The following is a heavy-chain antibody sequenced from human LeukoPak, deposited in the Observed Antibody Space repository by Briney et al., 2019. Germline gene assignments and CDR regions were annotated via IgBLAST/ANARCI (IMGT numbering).Heavy chain of an antibody. J-gene: IGHJ5*02. CDR3: ARAGYSSGWHPYNWFDP. D-gene: IGHD6-19*01. Sequence: SETLSLTCAVYGGSFSGYYWSWIRQPPGKGLEWIGEINHSGSTNYNPSLKSRVTISVDASKNQFSLKLSSVTAADTAVYYCARAGYSSGWHPYNWFDPWGQGTLVTVSS. CDR1: GGSFSGYY. V-gene: IGHV4-34*01. CDR2: INHSGST.